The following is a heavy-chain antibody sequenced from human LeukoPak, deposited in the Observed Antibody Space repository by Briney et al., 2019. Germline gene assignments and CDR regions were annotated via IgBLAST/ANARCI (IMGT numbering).Heavy chain of an antibody. D-gene: IGHD6-19*01. CDR1: GFTFSNYA. CDR2: ISGSGGST. J-gene: IGHJ3*02. V-gene: IGHV3-23*01. CDR3: AKNSGWYWYDAFDI. Sequence: GGSLRLSCAASGFTFSNYAMTWVRQAPGKGLEWVSGISGSGGSTFYVDSVKGRFTIPRDNSKNTLYMQINSLRAEDAAVYYCAKNSGWYWYDAFDIWGQGTMVTVSS.